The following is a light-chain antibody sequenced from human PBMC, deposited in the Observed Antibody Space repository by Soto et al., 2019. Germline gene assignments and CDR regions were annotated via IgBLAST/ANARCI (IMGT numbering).Light chain of an antibody. Sequence: DIVMTQSPDSLAVSLGERATINCKSSQSVLYSSNNKNYLAWYQRKPGQAPRLLIYGASSRATGIPDRFSGSWSGTDFTLTISRLEPEDFAVYYCQQYGSSPATFGQGTKVDIK. V-gene: IGKV4-1*01. CDR1: QSVLYSSNNKNY. CDR3: QQYGSSPAT. CDR2: GAS. J-gene: IGKJ1*01.